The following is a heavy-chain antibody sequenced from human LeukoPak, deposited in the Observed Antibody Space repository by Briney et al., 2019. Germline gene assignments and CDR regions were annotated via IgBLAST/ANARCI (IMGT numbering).Heavy chain of an antibody. CDR1: GFTFSNSA. Sequence: GATVKLSCKASGFTFSNSAVQWVRQARGQRLEWIGWIVVASGKTNYAQSFQGRLTVSRDMSTSTAYLEVGSLRSEDTAVYYCAAASVAPGGHFYGMDVWGKGTTVTVSS. D-gene: IGHD2-8*02. J-gene: IGHJ6*04. CDR2: IVVASGKT. CDR3: AAASVAPGGHFYGMDV. V-gene: IGHV1-58*01.